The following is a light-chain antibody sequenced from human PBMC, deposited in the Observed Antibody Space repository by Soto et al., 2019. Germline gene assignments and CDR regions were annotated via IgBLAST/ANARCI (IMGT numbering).Light chain of an antibody. J-gene: IGKJ5*01. Sequence: EIVLTQSPATLSLSPGQRATLSCRASQSVSTYLAWYQQKPGQAPRLFIYDTSKRANGIPARFSGSGSGTDFPLSISSRGREDVAVYYCQQHRTLITFGQGTRLEI. CDR1: QSVSTY. V-gene: IGKV3-11*01. CDR3: QQHRTLIT. CDR2: DTS.